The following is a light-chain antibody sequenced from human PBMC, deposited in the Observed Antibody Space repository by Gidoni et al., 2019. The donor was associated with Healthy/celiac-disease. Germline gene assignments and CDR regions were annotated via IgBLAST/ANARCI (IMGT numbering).Light chain of an antibody. Sequence: AIQMTQTPSSLAASVGDRVTITSRASQGSRNDLGWYQQQPGKAPKLLFYAASSLQSGVPSRFSGSGSGTDFTLTISSLQPEDFATYYCLQDYNYPITFGQGTRLEIK. CDR3: LQDYNYPIT. CDR2: AAS. V-gene: IGKV1-6*01. J-gene: IGKJ5*01. CDR1: QGSRND.